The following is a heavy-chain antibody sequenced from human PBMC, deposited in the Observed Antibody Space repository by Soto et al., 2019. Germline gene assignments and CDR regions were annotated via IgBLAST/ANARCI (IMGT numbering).Heavy chain of an antibody. V-gene: IGHV4-30-2*01. Sequence: SETLSLTCDVSGGSISSGGYSWNWIRQTPGKGLEWIGYIYHAGNTYYNPSLQSRVTFSVDNSKNQFSLKLTSVTAADTAVYYCARDGGLGSGFDFWGQGTMVTVS. CDR2: IYHAGNT. CDR1: GGSISSGGYS. J-gene: IGHJ3*01. CDR3: ARDGGLGSGFDF. D-gene: IGHD5-12*01.